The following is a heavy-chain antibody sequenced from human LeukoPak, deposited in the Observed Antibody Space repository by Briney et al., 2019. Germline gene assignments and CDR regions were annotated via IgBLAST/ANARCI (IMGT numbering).Heavy chain of an antibody. Sequence: SQTLSLTCTVSGGSINSGSYYWSWIRQHPGKGLEWIGYIYDSGSTYYNPSLRGRVTISVDTSKDQFSLKLSSVTAADTAVYYCERDYSNYFHAFDIWGQGTMVTVSS. CDR3: ERDYSNYFHAFDI. J-gene: IGHJ3*02. D-gene: IGHD4-11*01. CDR2: IYDSGST. CDR1: GGSINSGSYY. V-gene: IGHV4-31*03.